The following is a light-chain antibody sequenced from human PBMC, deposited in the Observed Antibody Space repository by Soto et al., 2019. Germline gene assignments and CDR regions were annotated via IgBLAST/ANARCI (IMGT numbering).Light chain of an antibody. CDR3: QQYGRT. J-gene: IGKJ5*01. V-gene: IGKV3-20*01. Sequence: VLTQSPGTLSLSPGESATLSCRASQSISTNYLAWYQLKPGQAPRLLIYAASNRLTGIPDRFSGSGSGTDFTLTISRLEPEDFALYYCQQYGRTFGQGTRLEIK. CDR1: QSISTNY. CDR2: AAS.